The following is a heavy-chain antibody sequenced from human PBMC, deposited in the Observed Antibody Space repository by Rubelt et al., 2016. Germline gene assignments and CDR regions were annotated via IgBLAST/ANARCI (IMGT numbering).Heavy chain of an antibody. V-gene: IGHV1-18*01. CDR1: GYTFTSYG. Sequence: QVQLVQSGAEVKKPGASVKVSCKASGYTFTSYGISWVRQAPGQGLEWMGWISAYNGNTNFAQKLQGRVTMTEDTSTDTAYMELSSLRSEDTAVYYCAMAFRDGYNPLEDWGQGTLVTVSS. D-gene: IGHD5-24*01. CDR2: ISAYNGNT. J-gene: IGHJ4*02. CDR3: AMAFRDGYNPLED.